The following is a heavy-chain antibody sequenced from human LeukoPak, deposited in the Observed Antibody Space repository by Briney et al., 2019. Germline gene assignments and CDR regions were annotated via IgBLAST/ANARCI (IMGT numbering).Heavy chain of an antibody. D-gene: IGHD5-12*01. Sequence: GASVKVSCKASRYTFTGYYVHWVRQAPGQGLEWMGWINPNSGGTNYAQKFQGRVTMTRDTSISTAYMELSRLRSDDTAVYYCARDFGLVATSFDYWGQGTLVTVSS. CDR2: INPNSGGT. CDR1: RYTFTGYY. CDR3: ARDFGLVATSFDY. V-gene: IGHV1-2*02. J-gene: IGHJ4*02.